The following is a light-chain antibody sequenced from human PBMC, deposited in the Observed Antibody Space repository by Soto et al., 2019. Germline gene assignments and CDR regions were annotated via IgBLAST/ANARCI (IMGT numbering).Light chain of an antibody. CDR3: QQTKTPGT. CDR1: QDISPW. J-gene: IGKJ1*01. V-gene: IGKV1-12*01. CDR2: SAS. Sequence: IHMTQSPSTLSASVLDRVTITFRASQDISPWLAWYQHKPGEAPKLLIYSASNLQSGVPSRFSGSGSGTEFTLTISSLQPEDFTTYYCQQTKTPGTFGQGTKVDIK.